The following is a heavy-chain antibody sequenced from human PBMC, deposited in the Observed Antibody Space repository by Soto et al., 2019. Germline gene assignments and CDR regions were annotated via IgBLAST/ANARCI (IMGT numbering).Heavy chain of an antibody. CDR3: ARARSGSSDY. V-gene: IGHV1-8*01. J-gene: IGHJ4*02. D-gene: IGHD1-26*01. Sequence: HVQLVQSWAEVKKPGASVKVSCKASGYTFTSYDINWVRQATGQGLEGMGWMNPNSGNTGYAQKFPRGVTMPRTTPIRTAYMELSSLRSEHTAVYYCARARSGSSDYWGPGPRVTVSS. CDR1: GYTFTSYD. CDR2: MNPNSGNT.